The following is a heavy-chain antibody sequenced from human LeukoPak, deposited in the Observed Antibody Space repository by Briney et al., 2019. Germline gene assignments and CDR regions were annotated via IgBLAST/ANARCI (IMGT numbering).Heavy chain of an antibody. CDR3: AKDPRPAPRITIFGVVNIRVLGDY. J-gene: IGHJ4*02. CDR2: ISGSGGST. D-gene: IGHD3-3*01. Sequence: GGSLRLSCAASGFTFSSYAMSWVRQAPGKGLEWVSAISGSGGSTYYADSVKGRFTISRDNSKNTLYLQMNSLRAEDTAVYYCAKDPRPAPRITIFGVVNIRVLGDYWGQGTLVTVSS. V-gene: IGHV3-23*01. CDR1: GFTFSSYA.